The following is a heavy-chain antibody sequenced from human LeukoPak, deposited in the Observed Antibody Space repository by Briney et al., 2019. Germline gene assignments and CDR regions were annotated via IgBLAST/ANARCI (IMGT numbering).Heavy chain of an antibody. CDR3: ARGDSGGATSVFDY. Sequence: PGGSLRLSCAASGFSFSSYAMNWVRQAPGKGLEWVSSISSSTSYIYYADSMKGRFTISRDNAKNSLYLQMNSLRAEDTAVYYCARGDSGGATSVFDYWGQGTLVTVSS. J-gene: IGHJ4*02. CDR1: GFSFSSYA. D-gene: IGHD1-26*01. CDR2: ISSSTSYI. V-gene: IGHV3-21*01.